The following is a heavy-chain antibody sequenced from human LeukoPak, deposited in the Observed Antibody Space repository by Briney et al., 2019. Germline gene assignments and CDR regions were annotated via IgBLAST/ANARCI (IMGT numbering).Heavy chain of an antibody. CDR3: ARAPVVPAASGHYYYYMDV. CDR1: GYTFTSYD. V-gene: IGHV1-8*01. D-gene: IGHD2-2*01. Sequence: ASVKVSCKASGYTFTSYDINWVRQATGQGIEWMGWMNPNSGNTGYAQKFQGRVTMTRNTSISTAYMELSSLRSEDTAVYYCARAPVVPAASGHYYYYMDVWGKGTTVTVSS. J-gene: IGHJ6*03. CDR2: MNPNSGNT.